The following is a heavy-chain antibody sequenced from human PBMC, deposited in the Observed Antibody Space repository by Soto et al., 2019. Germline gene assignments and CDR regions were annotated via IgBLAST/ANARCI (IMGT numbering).Heavy chain of an antibody. V-gene: IGHV1-3*01. Sequence: ASVKVSCKASGYTFSTYALHWVRQAPGQGLEWMGWINGGNGHTRYSQKFKDRVTVSRDTPASTAYMELSGLRSEDTAVYYCARGKGMEENYYYYGMDVWGQGTTVTVSS. CDR1: GYTFSTYA. CDR2: INGGNGHT. J-gene: IGHJ6*02. D-gene: IGHD1-1*01. CDR3: ARGKGMEENYYYYGMDV.